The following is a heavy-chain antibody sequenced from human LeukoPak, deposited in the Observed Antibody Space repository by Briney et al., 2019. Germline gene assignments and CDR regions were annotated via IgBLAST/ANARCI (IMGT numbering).Heavy chain of an antibody. CDR1: GYTFTSYG. CDR3: ARAPSVIVGATTATD. J-gene: IGHJ4*02. V-gene: IGHV1-18*01. Sequence: ASVKVSCKASGYTFTSYGISWVRQAPGRELEWMGWISAYNGNTNYAQKLQGRVTMTTDTSTSTAYMELRSLRSDDTAVYYCARAPSVIVGATTATDWGQGTLVTVSS. CDR2: ISAYNGNT. D-gene: IGHD1-26*01.